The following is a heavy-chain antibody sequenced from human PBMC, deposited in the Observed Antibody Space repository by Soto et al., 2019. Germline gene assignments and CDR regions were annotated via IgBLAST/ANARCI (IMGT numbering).Heavy chain of an antibody. V-gene: IGHV3-30*18. CDR2: ISYDGSNK. J-gene: IGHJ4*02. CDR3: AKDRVRCSSTSCYGESQYFDY. CDR1: GFTFSSYG. D-gene: IGHD2-2*01. Sequence: GGSLRLSCAASGFTFSSYGMHWVRQAPGKGLEWVAVISYDGSNKYYADSVKGRFTISRDNSKNTLYLQMNSLRAEDTAVYYCAKDRVRCSSTSCYGESQYFDYWGQGTLVTVSS.